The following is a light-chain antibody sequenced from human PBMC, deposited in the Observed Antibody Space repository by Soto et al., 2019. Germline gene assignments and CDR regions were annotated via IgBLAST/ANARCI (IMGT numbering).Light chain of an antibody. J-gene: IGKJ1*01. CDR2: GAS. CDR3: HQYASSPRT. V-gene: IGKV3-20*01. Sequence: EIVLTQSPGTLSLSPGERATLSCTASQSVNDNYLAWFQQKPGQAPRLLIYGASSRPTGIPDRFSGSASGTDFTLTITRLGPDDFAVYYCHQYASSPRTFGQGNKVEVK. CDR1: QSVNDNY.